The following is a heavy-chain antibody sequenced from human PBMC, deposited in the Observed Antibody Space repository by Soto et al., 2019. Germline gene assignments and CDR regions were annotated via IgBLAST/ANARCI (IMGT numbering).Heavy chain of an antibody. CDR1: GYTFTSYD. J-gene: IGHJ5*02. CDR2: MNPSTGNT. V-gene: IGHV1-8*01. Sequence: QVQLVQSWAEVKKPGASVKVSCKASGYTFTSYDIIWVRQATGQGLEWMGWMNPSTGNTDSAEKFQGRLTMTRNTSISTVYMELSSRSFEDTAVYYCARGRIIVAGGFDPWGQGTLVTVSS. D-gene: IGHD6-19*01. CDR3: ARGRIIVAGGFDP.